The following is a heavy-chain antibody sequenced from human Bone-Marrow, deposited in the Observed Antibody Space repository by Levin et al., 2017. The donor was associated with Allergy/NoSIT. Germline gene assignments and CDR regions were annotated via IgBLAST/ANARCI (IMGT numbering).Heavy chain of an antibody. CDR3: ARGGHCNGGNCLDS. Sequence: SGPTLVKPTQTLTLTCTISGFSLRTTGMRVTWLRQAPGKAPEWLARIDWDDEKFYSTSLKTRLTISKDTSKNQVVLTMTNMHPVDPATVYCARGGHCNGGNCLDSWGQGTLVTVSS. J-gene: IGHJ5*01. CDR1: GFSLRTTGMR. CDR2: IDWDDEK. V-gene: IGHV2-70*04. D-gene: IGHD2-15*01.